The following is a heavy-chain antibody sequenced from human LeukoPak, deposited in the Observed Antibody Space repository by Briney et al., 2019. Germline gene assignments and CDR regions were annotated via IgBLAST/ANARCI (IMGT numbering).Heavy chain of an antibody. D-gene: IGHD3-10*01. CDR1: GGSISSGGYY. Sequence: SQTLSLTCTVSGGSISSGGYYWSWIRQHPGKGLEWIGYIYYSGSTYYNPSLESRVTISVDTSKNQFSLKLSSVTAADTAVYYCARGSLRYYYGSGSSPATPENYWGQGTLVTVSS. J-gene: IGHJ4*02. CDR3: ARGSLRYYYGSGSSPATPENY. V-gene: IGHV4-31*03. CDR2: IYYSGST.